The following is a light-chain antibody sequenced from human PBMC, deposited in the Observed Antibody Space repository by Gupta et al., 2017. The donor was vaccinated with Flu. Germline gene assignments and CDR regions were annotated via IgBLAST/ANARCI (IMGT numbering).Light chain of an antibody. V-gene: IGLV1-40*01. CDR3: QSYDSSLSVLNV. J-gene: IGLJ1*01. CDR2: GNS. CDR1: RTNIGAGYD. Sequence: QSVLTRPPSLSAAAGRRATLSRTGSRTNIGAGYDVHWYQQLPGTAPKLLIYGNSNRPSGVPDRFSGSKSGTSASLAITGLQAEDEADYYCQSYDSSLSVLNVFGTGTKVTVL.